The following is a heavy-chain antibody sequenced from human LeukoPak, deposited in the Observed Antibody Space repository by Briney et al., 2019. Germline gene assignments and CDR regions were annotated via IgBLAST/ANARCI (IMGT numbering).Heavy chain of an antibody. V-gene: IGHV1-18*01. CDR2: ISAYSGNT. D-gene: IGHD3-3*01. CDR1: GYTFTSYG. CDR3: ARAYDLFPIDC. J-gene: IGHJ4*02. Sequence: ASVKVSCKASGYTFTSYGITWVRQAPGQGPEWMGWISAYSGNTNYAQKLQGRVTMTTDIATSTAYMELRSLTSDDTAVYYCARAYDLFPIDCWGQGSLVTVSS.